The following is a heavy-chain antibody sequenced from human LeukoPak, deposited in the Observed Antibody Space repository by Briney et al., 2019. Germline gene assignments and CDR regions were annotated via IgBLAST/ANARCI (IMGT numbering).Heavy chain of an antibody. V-gene: IGHV4-61*02. CDR1: GGSISSGSYY. Sequence: SQTLSLTCTVSGGSISSGSYYWSWIRQPAGKGLEWIGRIFTSGSTDYNPSLKSRVTMSVDASKNQFSLKLSSVTAADTAVYYCARGCTVMVRGVIITGGNWFDPWGQGTLVTVSS. D-gene: IGHD3-10*01. CDR3: ARGCTVMVRGVIITGGNWFDP. CDR2: IFTSGST. J-gene: IGHJ5*02.